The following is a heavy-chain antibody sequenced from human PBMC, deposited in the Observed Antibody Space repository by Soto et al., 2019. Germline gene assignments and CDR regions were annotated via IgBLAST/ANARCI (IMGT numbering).Heavy chain of an antibody. CDR2: ISGSGGST. J-gene: IGHJ6*03. CDR3: AKGNYDFWSGYHKIKYYYYYYMDV. V-gene: IGHV3-23*01. CDR1: GFTFSSYA. D-gene: IGHD3-3*01. Sequence: GGSLRLSCAASGFTFSSYAMSWVRQAPGKGLEWVSAISGSGGSTYYADSVKGRFTISRDNSKNTLYLQMNSLRAEDTAVYYCAKGNYDFWSGYHKIKYYYYYYMDVWGKGTTVTVSS.